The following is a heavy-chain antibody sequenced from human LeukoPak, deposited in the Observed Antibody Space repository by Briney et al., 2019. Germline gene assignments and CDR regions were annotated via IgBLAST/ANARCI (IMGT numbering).Heavy chain of an antibody. Sequence: GGSLRLSCAASGFTFSSYAMSWVRQAPGKGLEWVSAISGSGGSAYYADSVKGRFTISRDNSKNTLYLQMNSLRAEDTAVYYCAKGFPLAGTLTPTDYWGQGTLVTVSS. D-gene: IGHD6-19*01. J-gene: IGHJ4*02. CDR2: ISGSGGSA. CDR3: AKGFPLAGTLTPTDY. V-gene: IGHV3-23*01. CDR1: GFTFSSYA.